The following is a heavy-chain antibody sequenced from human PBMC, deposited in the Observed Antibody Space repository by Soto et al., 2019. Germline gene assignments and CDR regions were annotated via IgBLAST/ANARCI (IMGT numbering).Heavy chain of an antibody. CDR2: INAGNGNT. D-gene: IGHD3-3*01. V-gene: IGHV1-3*01. J-gene: IGHJ6*02. Sequence: ASLKVSCKASGYTFTSYAMHWVRQAPGQRLEWMGWINAGNGNTKYSQKFQGRVTITRDTSASTAYMELSSLRSEDTAVYYCAREDHVLRFLEWLADYYGLDVWGQGTTVTVSS. CDR3: AREDHVLRFLEWLADYYGLDV. CDR1: GYTFTSYA.